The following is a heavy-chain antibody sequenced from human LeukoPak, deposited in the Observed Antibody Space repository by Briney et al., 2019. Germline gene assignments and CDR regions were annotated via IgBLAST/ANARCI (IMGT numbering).Heavy chain of an antibody. D-gene: IGHD3-10*01. CDR3: AKRGPGSPQSGKYYFDY. CDR1: GFTFNTYG. CDR2: ISGSAATT. J-gene: IGHJ4*02. Sequence: GGSPRLSCAASGFTFNTYGMSWVRQAPGKGLEWVSAISGSAATTFYADSVKGRFTISRDNSKNTLYLQMNSLRAEDTAVYYCAKRGPGSPQSGKYYFDYWGQGTLVTVSS. V-gene: IGHV3-23*01.